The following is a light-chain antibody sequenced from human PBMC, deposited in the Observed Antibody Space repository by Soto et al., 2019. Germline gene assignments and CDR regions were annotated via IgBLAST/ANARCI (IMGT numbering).Light chain of an antibody. V-gene: IGLV1-51*01. Sequence: QSVLTQPPSVSAAPGQKVTISCSGSSSNIGNNYVSWFQQLPGTAPKLLIYDNNMRPSGIPDRFSGSKSGTSATLGITGLQTGDEADYFCGTWDNSLSGGVFGGGTKLTVL. J-gene: IGLJ2*01. CDR3: GTWDNSLSGGV. CDR1: SSNIGNNY. CDR2: DNN.